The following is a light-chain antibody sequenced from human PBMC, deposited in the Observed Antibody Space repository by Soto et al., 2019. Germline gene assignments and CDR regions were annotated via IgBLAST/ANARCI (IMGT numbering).Light chain of an antibody. CDR1: QTISSW. V-gene: IGKV1-5*03. CDR3: QHYNSYSEA. J-gene: IGKJ1*01. CDR2: KAS. Sequence: DIQMTQSPSTLSGSVGDRVTITCRASQTISSWLAWYHQKPGKAPKLLIYKASTLKSGVPSRFSGSGSGTEFTLTISSLQPDYFATYYCQHYNSYSEAFGQGTKVELK.